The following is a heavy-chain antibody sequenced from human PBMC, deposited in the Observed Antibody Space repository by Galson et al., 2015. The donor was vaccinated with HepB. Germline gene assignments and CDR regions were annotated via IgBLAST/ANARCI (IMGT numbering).Heavy chain of an antibody. CDR2: IWNDGSNK. CDR1: GFTFSDYS. J-gene: IGHJ4*02. D-gene: IGHD5-18*01. CDR3: ARGTAMAETDY. V-gene: IGHV3-33*08. Sequence: SLRLSCAASGFTFSDYSMHWVRQAPGKGLEWVAAIWNDGSNKYYADSVKGRFTISRDNSKNTLYLQMNNLRAEDTAVYYCARGTAMAETDYWGQGTLVTVSS.